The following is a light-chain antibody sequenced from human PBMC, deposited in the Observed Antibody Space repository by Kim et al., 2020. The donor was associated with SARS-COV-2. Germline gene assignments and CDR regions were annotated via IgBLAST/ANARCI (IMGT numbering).Light chain of an antibody. CDR1: QDISNY. Sequence: AAVGDRVTLTCRAGQDISNYLAWVQQKPGKAPKRLIYASSTLQSGVPSRFSGSGSGTEFTLTISSLQPEDFATYYCLQHNTYPIAFGQGTRLEIK. CDR3: LQHNTYPIA. J-gene: IGKJ5*01. CDR2: ASS. V-gene: IGKV1-17*03.